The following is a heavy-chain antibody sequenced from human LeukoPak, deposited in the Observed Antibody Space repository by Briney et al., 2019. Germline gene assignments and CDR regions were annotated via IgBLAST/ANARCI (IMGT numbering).Heavy chain of an antibody. V-gene: IGHV4-4*07. CDR3: ARGHSIAARRGHDY. J-gene: IGHJ4*02. D-gene: IGHD6-6*01. CDR2: IYTSGST. CDR1: GGSISSYY. Sequence: SETLSLTCTLSGGSISSYYWSWIRQPAGKGLEWIGRIYTSGSTNYNPSLKSRVTMSVDTSKNQFSLKLSSVTAADTAVYYCARGHSIAARRGHDYWGQGTLVTVSS.